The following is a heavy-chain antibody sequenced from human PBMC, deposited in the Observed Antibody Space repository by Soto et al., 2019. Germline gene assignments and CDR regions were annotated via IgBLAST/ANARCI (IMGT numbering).Heavy chain of an antibody. Sequence: SETLSLTCTVSGGSISSYYWSWIRQPPGKGLEWIGYIYYSGSTNYNPSLKSRVTISVDTSKNQFSLKLSSVTAADTAVYYCARGEQRFLEWLLDYYYMYVWGKGTTVTVSS. D-gene: IGHD3-3*01. CDR2: IYYSGST. V-gene: IGHV4-59*01. J-gene: IGHJ6*03. CDR1: GGSISSYY. CDR3: ARGEQRFLEWLLDYYYMYV.